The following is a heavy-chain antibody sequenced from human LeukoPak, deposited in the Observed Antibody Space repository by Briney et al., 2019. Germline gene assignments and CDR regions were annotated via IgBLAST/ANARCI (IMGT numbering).Heavy chain of an antibody. CDR2: IYHSGST. J-gene: IGHJ3*02. V-gene: IGHV4-4*02. Sequence: SGTLSLTCAVSGGSISSSNWWSWVRQPPGKGLEWIGEIYHSGSTNYNPSLKSRVTISVDTSKNQFSLKLSSVTAADTAVYYCARDGGYYDTPDAFDIWGQGTMVTVSS. CDR1: GGSISSSNW. CDR3: ARDGGYYDTPDAFDI. D-gene: IGHD3-22*01.